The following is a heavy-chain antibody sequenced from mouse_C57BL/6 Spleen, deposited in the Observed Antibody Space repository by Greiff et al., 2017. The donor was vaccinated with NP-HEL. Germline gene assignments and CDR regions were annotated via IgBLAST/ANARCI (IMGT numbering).Heavy chain of an antibody. V-gene: IGHV5-16*01. Sequence: EVQLVESEGGLVQPGSSMKLSCTASGFTFSDYYMAWVRQVPEKGLEWVANINYDGSSTYYLDSLKSRFIISRDNAKNILYLQMSSLKSEDTATYYCARAIYYYGYYFDYWGQGTTLTVSS. CDR2: INYDGSST. CDR1: GFTFSDYY. J-gene: IGHJ2*01. D-gene: IGHD1-1*01. CDR3: ARAIYYYGYYFDY.